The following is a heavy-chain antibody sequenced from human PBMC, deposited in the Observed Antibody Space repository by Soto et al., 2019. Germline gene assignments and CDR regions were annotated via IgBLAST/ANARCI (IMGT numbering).Heavy chain of an antibody. Sequence: ESGGGVVQPGRSLRLSCAASGFTFSSYGMHWVRQAPGKGLEWVAVIWYDGSNKYYADSVKGRFTISRDNSKNTLYLQMNSLRAEDTAVYYCARSPPSYSSSWYYFDYWGQGTLVTVSS. V-gene: IGHV3-33*01. CDR2: IWYDGSNK. CDR3: ARSPPSYSSSWYYFDY. CDR1: GFTFSSYG. D-gene: IGHD6-13*01. J-gene: IGHJ4*02.